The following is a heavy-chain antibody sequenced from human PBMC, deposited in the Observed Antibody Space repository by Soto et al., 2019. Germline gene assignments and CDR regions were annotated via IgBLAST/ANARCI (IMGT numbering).Heavy chain of an antibody. D-gene: IGHD4-17*01. J-gene: IGHJ4*02. CDR3: ARDSKRLRWSASNYFDY. CDR2: IYYSGST. CDR1: GGFISSYY. Sequence: SETLSLTCTVSGGFISSYYWSWIRQPPGKGLEWIGYIYYSGSTNYNPSLKSRVTISVDTSKNQFSLKLSSVTAADTAVYYCARDSKRLRWSASNYFDYWGQGTLVTVSS. V-gene: IGHV4-59*01.